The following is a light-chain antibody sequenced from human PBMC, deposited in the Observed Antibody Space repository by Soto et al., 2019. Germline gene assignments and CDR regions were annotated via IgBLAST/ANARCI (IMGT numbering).Light chain of an antibody. CDR2: SNN. CDR1: SSNIGSNT. V-gene: IGLV1-44*01. J-gene: IGLJ1*01. CDR3: AAWDDSLNGQV. Sequence: QSVLTQPPSASGSPGQRVTISCSGSSSNIGSNTVNWYQQLPGTAPKLLIYSNNQRPSGVPDRFSGSKSGTSASLAISGLQSEDEADEYCAAWDDSLNGQVFGTGTKVTVL.